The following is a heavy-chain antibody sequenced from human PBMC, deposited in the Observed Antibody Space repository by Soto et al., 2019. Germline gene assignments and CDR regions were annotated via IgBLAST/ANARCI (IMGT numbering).Heavy chain of an antibody. CDR3: ARPSYTSVWYHAFDI. D-gene: IGHD6-13*01. Sequence: SETLSLTCTVSGGSISSSSYYWGWIRQPPGKGLEWIGYIYYSGSTNYNPSLKSRVTISVDTSKNQFSLQLSSLTAADTAVYYCARPSYTSVWYHAFDIWGQGTMVTVSS. CDR1: GGSISSSSYY. V-gene: IGHV4-61*05. J-gene: IGHJ3*02. CDR2: IYYSGST.